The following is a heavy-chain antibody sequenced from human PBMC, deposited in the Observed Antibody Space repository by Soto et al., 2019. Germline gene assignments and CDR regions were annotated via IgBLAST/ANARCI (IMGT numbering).Heavy chain of an antibody. Sequence: VASVKVSCKGSVYTLTRDPMHCVRQAPGQRLEWMGWINAGNGNTKYSQKFQGRVTITRDTSASTAYMELSSLRSEATAVYYCAREVGAALTTQPPREYFQHWGQGTLVTVSS. J-gene: IGHJ1*01. D-gene: IGHD6-25*01. V-gene: IGHV1-3*01. CDR1: VYTLTRDP. CDR2: INAGNGNT. CDR3: AREVGAALTTQPPREYFQH.